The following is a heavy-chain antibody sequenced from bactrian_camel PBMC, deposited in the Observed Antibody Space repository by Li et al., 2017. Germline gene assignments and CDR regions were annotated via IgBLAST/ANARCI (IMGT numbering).Heavy chain of an antibody. V-gene: IGHV3S55*01. CDR2: IDSRGTT. Sequence: HVQLVESGGDSVQAGGSLRLSCAFSYPRGRYCMGWFRQAPGKEREGVARIDSRGTTEYVDSVKGRFTVFKGNAGKTLYLQMNSLRPENTAMYYCAAVAEGRTVEGGVSLWTLFKSGYWGQGTQVTVS. CDR1: YPRGRYC. D-gene: IGHD3*01. J-gene: IGHJ4*01. CDR3: AAVAEGRTVEGGVSLWTLFKSGY.